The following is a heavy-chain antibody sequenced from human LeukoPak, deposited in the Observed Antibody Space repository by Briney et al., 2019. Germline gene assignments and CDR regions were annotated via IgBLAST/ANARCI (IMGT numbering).Heavy chain of an antibody. CDR3: ARDYGRITANYYGLDI. Sequence: ASVKVSCKASGYTFTRDGISRGRQAPGHGLECMGWISGYNSHTNYPKKFQCRVTMTTDPSTSTAYMELRWLRSDDTAVYYCARDYGRITANYYGLDIWGQGTTVTVSS. CDR2: ISGYNSHT. D-gene: IGHD6-13*01. CDR1: GYTFTRDG. J-gene: IGHJ6*02. V-gene: IGHV1-18*01.